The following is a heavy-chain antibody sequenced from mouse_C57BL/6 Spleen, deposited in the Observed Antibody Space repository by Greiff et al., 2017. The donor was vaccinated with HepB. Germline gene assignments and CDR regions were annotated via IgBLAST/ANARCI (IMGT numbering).Heavy chain of an antibody. CDR1: GYAFSSSW. J-gene: IGHJ3*01. D-gene: IGHD2-4*01. Sequence: VQLQQSGPELVKPGASVKISCKASGYAFSSSWMNWVKQRPGKGLEWIGRIYPGDGDTNYNGKFKGKATLTADKSSSTAYMQLSSLTSEDSAVYFCASPLYDYDPFAYWGQGTLVTVSA. V-gene: IGHV1-82*01. CDR3: ASPLYDYDPFAY. CDR2: IYPGDGDT.